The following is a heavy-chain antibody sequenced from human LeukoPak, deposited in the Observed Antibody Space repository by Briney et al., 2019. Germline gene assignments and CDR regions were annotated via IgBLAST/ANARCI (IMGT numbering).Heavy chain of an antibody. V-gene: IGHV4-61*02. CDR3: ARALEYYDFWSGYSYFDY. Sequence: SETLSLTCTVSGGSISSGSYYWSWIRQPAGEGLEWIGRIYTSGSTNYNPSLKSRVTISVDTSKNQFSLKLSSVTAADTAVYYCARALEYYDFWSGYSYFDYWGQGTLVTVS. D-gene: IGHD3-3*01. CDR2: IYTSGST. J-gene: IGHJ4*02. CDR1: GGSISSGSYY.